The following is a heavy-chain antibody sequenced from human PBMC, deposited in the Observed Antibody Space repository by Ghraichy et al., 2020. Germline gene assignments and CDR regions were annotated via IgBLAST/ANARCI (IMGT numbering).Heavy chain of an antibody. V-gene: IGHV4-39*01. Sequence: SQTLSLTCTVSGGSISSSSYYWGWIRQPPGKGLEWIGNIYYSGSTYYNPSLKSRVTISVDTSRNQFSLKLSSVTAADTAVYYCASRYGSPLRAPFDYWGQGTLVTVSS. CDR1: GGSISSSSYY. CDR2: IYYSGST. D-gene: IGHD4-17*01. CDR3: ASRYGSPLRAPFDY. J-gene: IGHJ4*02.